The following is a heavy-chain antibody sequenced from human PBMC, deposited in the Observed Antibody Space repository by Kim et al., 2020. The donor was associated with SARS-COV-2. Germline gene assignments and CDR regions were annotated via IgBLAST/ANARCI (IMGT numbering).Heavy chain of an antibody. V-gene: IGHV4-31*03. CDR3: AREKRDRYYYYGMDV. D-gene: IGHD2-21*02. J-gene: IGHJ6*02. CDR2: IYYSGST. Sequence: SETLSLTCTVSGGSISSGGYYWSWIRQHPGKGLEWIGYIYYSGSTYYNPSLKSRVTISVDTSKNQFSLKLSSVTAADTAVYYCAREKRDRYYYYGMDVWGQGTTVTVSS. CDR1: GGSISSGGYY.